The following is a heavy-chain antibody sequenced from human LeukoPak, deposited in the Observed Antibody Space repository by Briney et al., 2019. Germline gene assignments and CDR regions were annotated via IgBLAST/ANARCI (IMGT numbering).Heavy chain of an antibody. D-gene: IGHD3-9*01. CDR2: IKQDGSER. Sequence: GGPLRLSGAASGFSFSPHGMSWVAQAPGKGLEWVANIKQDGSERYYVDSVKGRFTISRDNAKNSLYLQMNSLRAEDTAVYYCATSVTGNLYYFDYWGQETLVTVSS. V-gene: IGHV3-7*01. CDR3: ATSVTGNLYYFDY. J-gene: IGHJ4*02. CDR1: GFSFSPHG.